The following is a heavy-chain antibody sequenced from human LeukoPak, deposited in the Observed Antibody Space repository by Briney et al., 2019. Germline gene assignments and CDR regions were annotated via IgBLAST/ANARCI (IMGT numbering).Heavy chain of an antibody. CDR3: ARGGGYIGLGY. Sequence: PSETLSLTCAVYGGSFSGYYWSWIRQPPGKGLEWIGEINHSGSTNYNPSLKSRVTISVDTSKNQFSLKLSSVTAADTAVYYCARGGGYIGLGYWGQGTLVTASS. D-gene: IGHD5-12*01. CDR1: GGSFSGYY. J-gene: IGHJ4*02. CDR2: INHSGST. V-gene: IGHV4-34*01.